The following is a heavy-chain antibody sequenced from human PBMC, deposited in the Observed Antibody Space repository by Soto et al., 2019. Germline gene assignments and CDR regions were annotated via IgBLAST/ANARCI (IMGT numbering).Heavy chain of an antibody. D-gene: IGHD2-2*01. CDR1: EYTFTSYD. J-gene: IGHJ5*02. Sequence: QVQMEQSGAEVKKPGASVKVSCKASEYTFTSYDINWVRQATGQGLEWMGWMNPNSGNTGYGQKFQGRVIMTRNTALSTAYLELTSRTSEDAAVYNCALGFSSPSLNWFDPWGQGNLVTVSS. CDR3: ALGFSSPSLNWFDP. CDR2: MNPNSGNT. V-gene: IGHV1-8*01.